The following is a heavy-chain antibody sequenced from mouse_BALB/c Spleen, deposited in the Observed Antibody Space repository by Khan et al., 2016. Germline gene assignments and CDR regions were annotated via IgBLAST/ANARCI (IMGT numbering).Heavy chain of an antibody. J-gene: IGHJ4*01. D-gene: IGHD3-1*01. V-gene: IGHV5-6-3*01. CDR1: GFTFSSYG. CDR2: INSYGDST. Sequence: EVELVESGGGLVQPGGSLKLSCAASGFTFSSYGMSWFRQTPDKRLELVATINSYGDSTYYPDSVKGRFTISRDNAKNTLYLQMSSLRSEDKAMYYCARDAGARDHWGQGTSVTVSS. CDR3: ARDAGARDH.